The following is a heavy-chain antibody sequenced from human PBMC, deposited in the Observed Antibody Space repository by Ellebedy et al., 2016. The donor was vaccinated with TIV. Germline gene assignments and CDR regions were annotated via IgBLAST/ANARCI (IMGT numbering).Heavy chain of an antibody. J-gene: IGHJ4*02. CDR1: GYTFTGYY. V-gene: IGHV1-2*02. Sequence: ASVKVSCXASGYTFTGYYMHWVRQAPGQGLEWMGWINPNGGGTNYAQKFQGRVTMTRNTSISTAYMELSSLRSEDTAVYYCARGIGYWGQGTLVTVSS. D-gene: IGHD2-21*01. CDR2: INPNGGGT. CDR3: ARGIGY.